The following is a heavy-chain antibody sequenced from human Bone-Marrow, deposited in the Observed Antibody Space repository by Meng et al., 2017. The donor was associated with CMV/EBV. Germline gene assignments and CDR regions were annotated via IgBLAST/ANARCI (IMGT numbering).Heavy chain of an antibody. V-gene: IGHV1-18*01. J-gene: IGHJ3*02. Sequence: ASVKVSCKASGYYFASYSISWVRQAPGQGLEWMGRSSAYNGDTNYGQKFQGRVTMTTDTSTNTAYMELRSLRSDDTAVYYCARHKTFESVIDLIHDAIDIWGQGTTVTVSS. CDR2: SSAYNGDT. D-gene: IGHD2-21*01. CDR3: ARHKTFESVIDLIHDAIDI. CDR1: GYYFASYS.